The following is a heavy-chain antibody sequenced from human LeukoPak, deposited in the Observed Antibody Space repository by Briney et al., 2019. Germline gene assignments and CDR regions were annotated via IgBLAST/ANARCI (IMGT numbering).Heavy chain of an antibody. CDR3: ARSPYYDILTGSPPDV. Sequence: PSETLSLTCTVSGGSISSYYWSWIRQPPGKGLEWIGYIYYSGSTNYNPSLKSRVTISVDTSKNQFSLKLSSVTAADTALYYCARSPYYDILTGSPPDVWGQGTTVTVSS. J-gene: IGHJ6*02. D-gene: IGHD3-9*01. V-gene: IGHV4-59*08. CDR1: GGSISSYY. CDR2: IYYSGST.